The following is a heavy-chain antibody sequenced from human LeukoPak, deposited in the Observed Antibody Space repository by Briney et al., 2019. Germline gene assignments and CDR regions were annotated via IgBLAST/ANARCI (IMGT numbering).Heavy chain of an antibody. Sequence: ASVKVSCKASGYTFTGYYMHWVRQAPGQGLKWMGWINPNSGGTNYAQKFQGRVTMTRDTSISTAYVELSRLRSDDTAVYYCARLGGNRITIFGVVETHYGMDIWGQGTTVTVSS. CDR1: GYTFTGYY. D-gene: IGHD3-3*01. CDR3: ARLGGNRITIFGVVETHYGMDI. V-gene: IGHV1-2*02. J-gene: IGHJ6*02. CDR2: INPNSGGT.